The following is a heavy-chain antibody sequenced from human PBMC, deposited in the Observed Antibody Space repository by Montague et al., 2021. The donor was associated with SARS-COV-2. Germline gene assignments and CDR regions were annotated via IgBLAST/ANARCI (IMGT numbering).Heavy chain of an antibody. J-gene: IGHJ4*02. V-gene: IGHV3-23*01. CDR3: ARDIECSF. CDR1: GFTFRDSA. D-gene: IGHD2-15*01. CDR2: ISYNGGST. Sequence: SLRLSCAASGFTFRDSAMNWVRQTPGKGLEWVSLISYNGGSTYYADSVKGRFTISRDNSNNTPYLQMNSLRAEDTAIYYCARDIECSFWGQGTLVTVSS.